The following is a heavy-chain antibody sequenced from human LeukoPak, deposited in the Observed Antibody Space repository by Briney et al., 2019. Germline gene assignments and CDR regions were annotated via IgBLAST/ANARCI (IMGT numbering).Heavy chain of an antibody. J-gene: IGHJ4*02. CDR3: ARDQRSSGWFYFDY. CDR2: INWNGGST. D-gene: IGHD6-19*01. Sequence: GGSLRLSCAASGFTFDDYGMNWVRQAPGRGLEWVSGINWNGGSTGYADSVKGRFTISRDNAKNSLYLQMNSLRAEDTALCYCARDQRSSGWFYFDYWGQGTLVTVSS. V-gene: IGHV3-20*04. CDR1: GFTFDDYG.